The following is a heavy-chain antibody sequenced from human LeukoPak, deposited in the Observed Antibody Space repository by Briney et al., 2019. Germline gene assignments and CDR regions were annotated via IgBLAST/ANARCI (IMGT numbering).Heavy chain of an antibody. CDR1: GGSISSYY. J-gene: IGHJ4*02. CDR3: ARYVVYGSGKYYFDY. D-gene: IGHD3-10*01. V-gene: IGHV4-59*08. CDR2: IYYSGST. Sequence: PSETLSLTCTVSGGSISSYYWSWIRQPPGKGLEWIGYIYYSGSTDYNPPLKSRVTISVDTSDNQFSLKLSSVTAADTAVYYCARYVVYGSGKYYFDYWGQGTLVTVSS.